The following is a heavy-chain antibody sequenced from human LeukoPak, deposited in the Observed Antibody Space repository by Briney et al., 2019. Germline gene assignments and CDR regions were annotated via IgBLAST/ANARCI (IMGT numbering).Heavy chain of an antibody. Sequence: SETLSLTCTVSGGSISSYYWSWIRQPAGKGLEWIGRIYTSGSTNYNPSLKSRVTMSVDTSKNQFSLKLSSVTAADTAVYYCARVPATYCGGGSCSSYYYYYYMDVWGKGTTVTVSS. J-gene: IGHJ6*03. CDR2: IYTSGST. D-gene: IGHD2-15*01. CDR1: GGSISSYY. CDR3: ARVPATYCGGGSCSSYYYYYYMDV. V-gene: IGHV4-4*07.